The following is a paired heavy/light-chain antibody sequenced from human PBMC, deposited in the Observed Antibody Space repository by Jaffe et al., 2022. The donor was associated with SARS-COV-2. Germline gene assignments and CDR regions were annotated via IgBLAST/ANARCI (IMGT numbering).Light chain of an antibody. V-gene: IGKV3-15*01. CDR1: ENIGTR. CDR3: QQYNSWPIT. Sequence: ETVMTQSPVTLSVSPGESATLSCRATENIGTRLAWFQQNPGQAPRLLMHGASARATGVPGRFTGSGSGTEFTLTISSLQSEDFAVYYCQQYNSWPITLGQGTRLDIK. J-gene: IGKJ5*01. CDR2: GAS.
Heavy chain of an antibody. V-gene: IGHV3-30*18. J-gene: IGHJ4*02. CDR3: AKDGTPYSGTYPDH. CDR1: GFGFSTYG. D-gene: IGHD1-26*01. CDR2: VSYDGTKQ. Sequence: QVQLVGSGGGVVQPGGSLGLSCAASGFGFSTYGMHWVRQPPGKGLEWVAFVSYDGTKQTYAESVKGRFTVSRDNFKKILYFEMGSLRAEDTAFYYCAKDGTPYSGTYPDHWGQGILVTVSS.